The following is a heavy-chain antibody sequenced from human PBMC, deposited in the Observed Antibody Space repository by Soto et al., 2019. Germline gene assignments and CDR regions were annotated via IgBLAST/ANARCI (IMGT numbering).Heavy chain of an antibody. D-gene: IGHD2-15*01. V-gene: IGHV4-59*01. CDR3: ARARLAAALPDY. J-gene: IGHJ4*02. Sequence: SDSLSLTCTGSVRSISIYYRSWIPQPPGKGLEWIGYIYYSGSTNYNPSLKSRVTISVDTSKNQFSLKLSSVTAADTAVYYGARARLAAALPDYWGQGTLVPVSS. CDR1: VRSISIYY. CDR2: IYYSGST.